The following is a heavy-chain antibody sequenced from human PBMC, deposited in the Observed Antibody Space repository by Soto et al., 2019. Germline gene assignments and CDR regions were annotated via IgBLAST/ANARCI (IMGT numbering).Heavy chain of an antibody. V-gene: IGHV1-2*02. CDR3: ARDLMFDSSSWPLDF. CDR1: GYTFTAYY. CDR2: INPNNGVT. J-gene: IGHJ4*02. D-gene: IGHD6-13*01. Sequence: QVQLVQSGAEVKKPGASVKVSYKASGYTFTAYYMHWVRQAPGQGLEWMGWINPNNGVTNFAQKFQGRITMTRDTSITTTYMELSRLRSDDTAVYYCARDLMFDSSSWPLDFWGQGTLVTVSS.